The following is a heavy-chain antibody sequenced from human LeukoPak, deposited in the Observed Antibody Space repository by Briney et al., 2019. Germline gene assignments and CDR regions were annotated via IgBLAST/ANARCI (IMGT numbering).Heavy chain of an antibody. D-gene: IGHD3-22*01. V-gene: IGHV3-23*01. J-gene: IGHJ4*02. CDR3: AKDLVSYDSSGYNYY. CDR1: GYTFSSYA. CDR2: ISGSGGST. Sequence: GGSLRLSCAASGYTFSSYAMSWVRQAPGKGLEWVSAISGSGGSTYYADSVKGRFTISRDNSKNTLYLQMNSLRAEDTAVYYCAKDLVSYDSSGYNYYWGQGTLVTVSS.